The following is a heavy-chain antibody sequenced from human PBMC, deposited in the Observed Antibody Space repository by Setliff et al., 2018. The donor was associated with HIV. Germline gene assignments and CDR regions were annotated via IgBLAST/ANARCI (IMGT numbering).Heavy chain of an antibody. J-gene: IGHJ6*02. Sequence: ASVKVSCKASGHTFTSYDINWVRQATGRGLEWMGWMNPNSGNTGYAQKFQGRVTMTRNTSISTAHMELSSLRSEDSAVYYCASSWSRVPYYGLDVWGQGTTVTVSS. V-gene: IGHV1-8*01. CDR2: MNPNSGNT. D-gene: IGHD6-13*01. CDR1: GHTFTSYD. CDR3: ASSWSRVPYYGLDV.